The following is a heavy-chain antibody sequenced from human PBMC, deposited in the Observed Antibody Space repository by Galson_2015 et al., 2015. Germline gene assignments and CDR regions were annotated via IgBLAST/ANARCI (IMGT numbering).Heavy chain of an antibody. V-gene: IGHV3-23*01. CDR1: GFTFNNYA. CDR3: AKGVFTNTWRINWFDP. D-gene: IGHD1-1*01. J-gene: IGHJ5*02. CDR2: ISGDASTI. Sequence: SLRLSCAASGFTFNNYAMTWVRQAPGKGLEWVSYISGDASTIYYAHSVKGRFTVSRDNSKNTLYLQMNSLSAEDTALYYCAKGVFTNTWRINWFDPWGQGTLVTVSS.